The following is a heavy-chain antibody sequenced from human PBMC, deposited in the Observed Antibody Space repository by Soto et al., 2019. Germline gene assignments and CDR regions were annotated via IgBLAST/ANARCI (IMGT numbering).Heavy chain of an antibody. J-gene: IGHJ4*02. CDR1: GFTFSSYA. V-gene: IGHV3-23*01. CDR2: ISGSGGST. Sequence: ELQLLESGGGLVQPGGSLRLSCVASGFTFSSYAMSWVRQAPGKGLEWVSAISGSGGSTYYADSVKGRFTISRDNSKNTLYLQMNSLRAEDTAVYYCAKDLYYYDSSGYWDYWGQGTLVTVSS. D-gene: IGHD3-22*01. CDR3: AKDLYYYDSSGYWDY.